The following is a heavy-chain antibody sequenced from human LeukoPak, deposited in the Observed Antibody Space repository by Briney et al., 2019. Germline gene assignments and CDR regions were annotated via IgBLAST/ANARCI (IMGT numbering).Heavy chain of an antibody. D-gene: IGHD3-16*02. CDR2: IKRDGSEK. J-gene: IGHJ4*02. V-gene: IGHV3-7*04. CDR3: ARSNYVWGSYRHEYYFDY. Sequence: GGSLRLSCAASGFTFSSYWMSWVRQAPGKGLEWVANIKRDGSEKYYVDSVKGRFTISRDNAKNSLYLQMNSLRAEDTAVYYCARSNYVWGSYRHEYYFDYWGQGTLVTVAS. CDR1: GFTFSSYW.